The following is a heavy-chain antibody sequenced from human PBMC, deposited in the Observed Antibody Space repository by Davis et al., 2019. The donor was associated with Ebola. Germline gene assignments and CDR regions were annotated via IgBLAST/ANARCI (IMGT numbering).Heavy chain of an antibody. D-gene: IGHD3-10*01. J-gene: IGHJ4*02. CDR2: IIGSGYR. V-gene: IGHV3-11*01. Sequence: GGSLRLSCAASGFRFSDYNMSWIRQAPGKGLEWLSCIIGSGYRYYADSVKGRFTISRDNANNLLYLQMNSLRADDTAVYYCARDIGYSFGSGSYSKYDYWGQGTLVTVSS. CDR1: GFRFSDYN. CDR3: ARDIGYSFGSGSYSKYDY.